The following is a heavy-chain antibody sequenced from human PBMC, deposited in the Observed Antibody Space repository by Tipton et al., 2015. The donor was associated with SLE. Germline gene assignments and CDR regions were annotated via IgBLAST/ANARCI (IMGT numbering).Heavy chain of an antibody. V-gene: IGHV3-20*03. CDR1: GFTFDDYG. CDR3: ARVRSNFDY. CDR2: INWNGGST. J-gene: IGHJ4*02. Sequence: SGFTFDDYGMSWVRQAPGKGLEWVSGINWNGGSTGYADSVKGRFSISRDNAKNSLYLQMSRLRAEDTAVYYCARVRSNFDYWGQGTLVTVSS.